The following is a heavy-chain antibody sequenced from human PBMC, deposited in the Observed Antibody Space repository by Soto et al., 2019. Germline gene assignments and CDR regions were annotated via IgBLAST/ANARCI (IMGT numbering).Heavy chain of an antibody. CDR2: ISYDGSNK. CDR1: GFTFSSYA. J-gene: IGHJ4*02. Sequence: PGGSLRLSCAASGFTFSSYAMHWVRQAPGKGLEWVAVISYDGSNKYYADSVKGRFTISRDNSKNTLYLQMNSLRAEDTAVYYCARDHLEWLAANLDYWGQGTLVTVSS. D-gene: IGHD6-19*01. CDR3: ARDHLEWLAANLDY. V-gene: IGHV3-30-3*01.